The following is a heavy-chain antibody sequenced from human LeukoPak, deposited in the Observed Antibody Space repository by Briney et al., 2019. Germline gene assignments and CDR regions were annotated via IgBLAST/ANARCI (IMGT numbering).Heavy chain of an antibody. Sequence: GGSLRLSCAASGFTVSSNYMSWVRQAPGKGLEWVSYITTSGDTTYYADSVKGRFTISRDNAKNSLYLQMNSLRAEDTAVYYCATKFAIGWESPDYWGQGNLVTVSS. V-gene: IGHV3-48*01. CDR3: ATKFAIGWESPDY. D-gene: IGHD6-19*01. J-gene: IGHJ4*02. CDR2: ITTSGDTT. CDR1: GFTVSSNY.